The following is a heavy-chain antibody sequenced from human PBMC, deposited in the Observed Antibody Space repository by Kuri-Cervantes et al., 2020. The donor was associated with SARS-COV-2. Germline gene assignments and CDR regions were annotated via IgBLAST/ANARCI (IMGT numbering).Heavy chain of an antibody. CDR1: GFTFSSYA. J-gene: IGHJ4*02. D-gene: IGHD3-22*01. V-gene: IGHV3-30-3*01. Sequence: GGSLRLSCAASGFTFSSYAMHWVRQAPGKGLEWVAVISYDGSNKYYADSVKGRFTISRDNSKNTLYLQMNSLRAEDTAVYYCARARGGYYDSSDYWGQGNLVTVSS. CDR2: ISYDGSNK. CDR3: ARARGGYYDSSDY.